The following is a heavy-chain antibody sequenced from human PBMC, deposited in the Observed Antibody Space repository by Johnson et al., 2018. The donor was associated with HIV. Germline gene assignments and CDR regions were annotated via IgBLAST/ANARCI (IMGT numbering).Heavy chain of an antibody. CDR2: ISYDGSEK. Sequence: VQLVESGGGVVQPGRSLRLSCAASGFSFSSYAMHWVRQAPGKGLEWVAVISYDGSEKYFADSVKGRFTISRDSSKNTLYLQMKSLRAEDTAVYYCAKDPGWFGEPGDAFDIWGQGTMVTVSS. D-gene: IGHD3-10*01. J-gene: IGHJ3*02. CDR1: GFSFSSYA. V-gene: IGHV3-30*04. CDR3: AKDPGWFGEPGDAFDI.